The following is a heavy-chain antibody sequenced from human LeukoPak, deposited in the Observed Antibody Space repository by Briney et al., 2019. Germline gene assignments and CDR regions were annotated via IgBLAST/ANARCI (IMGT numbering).Heavy chain of an antibody. CDR3: ARSPIVGRHGYYFDY. J-gene: IGHJ4*02. CDR2: IYYSGST. V-gene: IGHV4-59*01. Sequence: SETLSLTCTVSGGSISSYYWSWIRQPPGKGLEWIGYIYYSGSTNSNHSLKIRVTISVDTSKTQFSLKLSAVTAADTAVYYCARSPIVGRHGYYFDYWGQGTLVTASS. D-gene: IGHD1-26*01. CDR1: GGSISSYY.